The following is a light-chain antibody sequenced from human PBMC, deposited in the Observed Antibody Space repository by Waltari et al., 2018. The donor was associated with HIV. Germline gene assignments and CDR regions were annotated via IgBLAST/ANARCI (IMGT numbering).Light chain of an antibody. CDR3: SAWDSSLGEWV. Sequence: QAGLTQPPSVSKALRQTATLTCTGNSRNVVNQGAAWLQQHQGHPPKLLSYRNNNRPSGISERFSASRSGNIASLNITGLQPEDESDYYCSAWDSSLGEWVFGGGTKLTVL. V-gene: IGLV10-54*04. J-gene: IGLJ2*01. CDR1: SRNVVNQG. CDR2: RNN.